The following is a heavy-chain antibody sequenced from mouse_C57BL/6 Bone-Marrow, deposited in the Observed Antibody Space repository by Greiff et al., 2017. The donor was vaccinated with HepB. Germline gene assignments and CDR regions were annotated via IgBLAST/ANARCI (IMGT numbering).Heavy chain of an antibody. CDR1: GFTFSDYG. CDR3: AGTIYDYDFYAMDY. D-gene: IGHD2-4*01. CDR2: ISSGSSTI. V-gene: IGHV5-17*01. Sequence: EVKLMESGGGLVKPGGSLKLSCAASGFTFSDYGMHWVRQAPEKGLEWVAYISSGSSTIYYADTVKGRFTISRDNAKNTLFLQMTSLRSEDTAMYYCAGTIYDYDFYAMDYWGQGTSVTVSS. J-gene: IGHJ4*01.